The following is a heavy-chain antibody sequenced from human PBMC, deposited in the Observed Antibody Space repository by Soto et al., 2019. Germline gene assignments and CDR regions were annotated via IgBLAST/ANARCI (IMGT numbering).Heavy chain of an antibody. J-gene: IGHJ3*02. D-gene: IGHD3-10*01. V-gene: IGHV2-5*01. CDR1: GFSLSTSGVG. CDR2: IYWNDDK. Sequence: QITLKESGPTLVKPTQTLTLTCTFSGFSLSTSGVGVGWIRQPPGKALEGLALIYWNDDKRYSPSLKSRLTITKDTYKNQVVLTMTNMDPVDTATYYCAHSPKGYGSGSYYSDAFDIWGQGTMVTVSS. CDR3: AHSPKGYGSGSYYSDAFDI.